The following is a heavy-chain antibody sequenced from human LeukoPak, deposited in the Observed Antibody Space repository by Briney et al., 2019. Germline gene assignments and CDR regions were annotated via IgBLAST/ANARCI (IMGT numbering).Heavy chain of an antibody. CDR1: GVTFNNYA. CDR3: AKDGYSSGCSHGKNGFDP. Sequence: GGSLRLSCAASGVTFNNYAMSCVRQAPGKGLEWXSXXXXGGGSTYYADSVKGRFTISRDNSKNTLYLHMNSLRAEDKAVYYCAKDGYSSGCSHGKNGFDPWGPGTLVTVSS. D-gene: IGHD3-10*01. CDR2: XXXGGGST. V-gene: IGHV3-23*01. J-gene: IGHJ5*02.